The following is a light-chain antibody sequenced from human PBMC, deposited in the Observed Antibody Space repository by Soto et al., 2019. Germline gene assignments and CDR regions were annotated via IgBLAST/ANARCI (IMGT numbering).Light chain of an antibody. Sequence: EIVMTQSPATLSVSPGERATLSCRASQSVSSNLAWYQQKPGQAPRLLIYGASTRATGIPARFSGSGSGTEFTLTISSLQSEDFAVYYCQQYAYRPPLTFGGGTKVEIK. V-gene: IGKV3-15*01. CDR2: GAS. J-gene: IGKJ4*01. CDR1: QSVSSN. CDR3: QQYAYRPPLT.